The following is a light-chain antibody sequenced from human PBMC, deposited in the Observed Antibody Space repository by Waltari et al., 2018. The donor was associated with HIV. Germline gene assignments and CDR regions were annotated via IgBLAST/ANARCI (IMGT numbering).Light chain of an antibody. CDR2: NND. J-gene: IGLJ3*02. V-gene: IGLV1-44*01. CDR1: YSNIGSNT. CDR3: ASWEDKLDGWV. Sequence: QSLLPQPPSASGTPGQRVTISCSGSYSNIGSNTVNWHQQLPGSAPRALIYNNDQRPAGVPDRFSGSKSGTSASLAIVGLQSENQGDYYCASWEDKLDGWVFGGGTRLSV.